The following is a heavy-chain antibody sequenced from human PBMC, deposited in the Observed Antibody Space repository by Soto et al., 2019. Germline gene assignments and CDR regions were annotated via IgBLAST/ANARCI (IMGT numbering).Heavy chain of an antibody. Sequence: SESLSLTCTVSGDSICDNYWSWIRQPPGKGLEWIGEIYHSGSTNYNPSLKSRVTISVDKSRNQFSLKLSSVTAADTAVYYCARGQDYGSGTIDYWGQGTLVTVSS. J-gene: IGHJ4*02. CDR2: IYHSGST. V-gene: IGHV4-34*01. D-gene: IGHD3-10*01. CDR3: ARGQDYGSGTIDY. CDR1: GDSICDNY.